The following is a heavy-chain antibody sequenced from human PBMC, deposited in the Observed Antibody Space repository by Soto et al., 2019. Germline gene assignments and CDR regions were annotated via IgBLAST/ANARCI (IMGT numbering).Heavy chain of an antibody. CDR2: IYHGGTT. CDR1: GYPISSGSY. D-gene: IGHD6-19*01. Sequence: SETLSLTCTVSGYPISSGSYWAWIRQPPGKGPEWIASIYHGGTTFYNPSLKSRITISVDTSNNQFSLKLTSVTAADTAVYYCARVHVMVVAGSTFDYWGHGTLVTVSS. CDR3: ARVHVMVVAGSTFDY. V-gene: IGHV4-38-2*02. J-gene: IGHJ4*01.